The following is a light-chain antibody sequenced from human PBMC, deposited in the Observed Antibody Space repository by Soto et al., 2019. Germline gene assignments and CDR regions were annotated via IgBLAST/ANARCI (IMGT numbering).Light chain of an antibody. CDR2: TVS. V-gene: IGKV2-40*01. CDR3: MQRIEFPLT. CDR1: QSLLDSDDGNTY. Sequence: DIVMTQSPLSLPVTPGEPASISCRSSQSLLDSDDGNTYLDWYLQKPGQSPQLLIYTVSYRASGVPDRFSGSGSGTDFTLKISRVEAEDVGVYYCMQRIEFPLTCGGGTKVGIK. J-gene: IGKJ4*01.